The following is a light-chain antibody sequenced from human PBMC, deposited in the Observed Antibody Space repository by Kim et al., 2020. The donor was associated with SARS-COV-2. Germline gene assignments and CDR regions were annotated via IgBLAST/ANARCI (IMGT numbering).Light chain of an antibody. Sequence: QSALTQPASLSGSPGQSITISCTGTSSDVGGYNYVSWYQQYPGKAPTLVIYDVNKRPSAVSDRFSGSKSGNTASLTISRLQAEDEADFYCSSYTSSNTYVFGTGTKVTVL. CDR1: SSDVGGYNY. V-gene: IGLV2-14*01. CDR2: DVN. CDR3: SSYTSSNTYV. J-gene: IGLJ1*01.